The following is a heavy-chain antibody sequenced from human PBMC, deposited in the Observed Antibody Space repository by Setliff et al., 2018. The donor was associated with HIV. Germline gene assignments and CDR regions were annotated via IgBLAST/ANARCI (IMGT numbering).Heavy chain of an antibody. CDR2: INSDGSST. CDR1: GFTFSSYW. CDR3: AKSGSSSWPEH. V-gene: IGHV3-74*01. D-gene: IGHD6-13*01. J-gene: IGHJ1*01. Sequence: GGSLRLSCAASGFTFSSYWMHWVRQAPGKGLVWVSRINSDGSSTSYADSVEGRFTISRDNAKNTLYLQMNSLRAEDTAVYYCAKSGSSSWPEHWGQGTLVTVSS.